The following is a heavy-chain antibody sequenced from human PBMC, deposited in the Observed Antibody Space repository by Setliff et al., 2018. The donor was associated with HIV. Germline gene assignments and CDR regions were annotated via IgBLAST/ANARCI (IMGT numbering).Heavy chain of an antibody. Sequence: LSLSCAASGFIFSSSDMHWVRQAPGKRLEWVAVIWYDGSNKYYEGSVKGRFTISRDNSKNTLYLQMNSLRVEDTAVYYWARDGGLRGYSYGWPDYWGQGTLVTVSS. CDR1: GFIFSSSD. D-gene: IGHD5-18*01. V-gene: IGHV3-33*01. CDR2: IWYDGSNK. J-gene: IGHJ4*02. CDR3: ARDGGLRGYSYGWPDY.